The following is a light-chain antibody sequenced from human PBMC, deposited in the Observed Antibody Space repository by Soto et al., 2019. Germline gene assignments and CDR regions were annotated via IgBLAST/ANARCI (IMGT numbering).Light chain of an antibody. J-gene: IGKJ1*01. CDR1: QSVSNN. Sequence: EIVLTQSPGTLSLSQGERATLSCRASQSVSNNLAWYQQKPGQAPRLLIYGASTRATGIPARFSGSGSGTEFTLTISSLQSEDFAVYYCQQYNNWPRWTFGQGTKVDIK. CDR3: QQYNNWPRWT. CDR2: GAS. V-gene: IGKV3-15*01.